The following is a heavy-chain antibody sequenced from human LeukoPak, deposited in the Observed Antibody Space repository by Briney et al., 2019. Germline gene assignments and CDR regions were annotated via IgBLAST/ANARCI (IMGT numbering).Heavy chain of an antibody. J-gene: IGHJ4*02. CDR1: GGSVSSGSYY. D-gene: IGHD3-22*01. CDR3: ARDHRHYYDSSGYYYYFDY. Sequence: SETLSLTCTVSGGSVSSGSYYWSWIRQPPGKGLEWIGYIYYSGSTYYNPSLKSRVTISVDTSKNQFSLKLSSVTAADTAVYYCARDHRHYYDSSGYYYYFDYWGQGTLVTVSS. V-gene: IGHV4-61*01. CDR2: IYYSGST.